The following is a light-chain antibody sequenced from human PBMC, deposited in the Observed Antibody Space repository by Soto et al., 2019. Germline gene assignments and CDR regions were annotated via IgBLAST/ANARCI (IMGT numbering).Light chain of an antibody. CDR2: TDN. CDR1: SSNIGSNA. V-gene: IGLV1-44*01. Sequence: QSVLTQPPSASGTPGQRVTISCSGSSSNIGSNAVNWYQQFPGTAPKLLIYTDNQRPSGVPDRLSGSKSGTSAALAISGHQSEDEADYFCAAWDGSLNAYVFGTGTKVTVL. J-gene: IGLJ1*01. CDR3: AAWDGSLNAYV.